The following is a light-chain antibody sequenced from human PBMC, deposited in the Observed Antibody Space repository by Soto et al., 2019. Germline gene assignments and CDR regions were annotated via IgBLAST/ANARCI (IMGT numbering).Light chain of an antibody. V-gene: IGKV1-39*01. Sequence: DIQMTQSPSSLSASVGDRVTITCRASQSITSYLNWYQQKPGKAPKLLIYAASSLQSGVPSRFSGSGSGTDFTLPISSLQPEDFATYYCQQSYNTPYTFGQGTNLEIK. CDR1: QSITSY. CDR3: QQSYNTPYT. CDR2: AAS. J-gene: IGKJ2*01.